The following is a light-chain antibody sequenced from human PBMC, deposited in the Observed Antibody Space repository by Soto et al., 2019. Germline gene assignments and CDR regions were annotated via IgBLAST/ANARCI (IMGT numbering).Light chain of an antibody. CDR3: HQFGSSPQT. CDR1: QNISSSH. Sequence: EVLLTQSPGTLSLSQGERATLSCTASQNISSSHIAWYQQKPGQAPRLLIYGPSSRATGIPDRFSGSGSGTDFTLSITGLEPEDFAVYYCHQFGSSPQTFGHGTKVDIK. J-gene: IGKJ1*01. V-gene: IGKV3-20*01. CDR2: GPS.